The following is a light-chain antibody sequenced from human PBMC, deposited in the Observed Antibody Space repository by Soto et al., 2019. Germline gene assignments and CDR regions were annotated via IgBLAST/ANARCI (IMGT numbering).Light chain of an antibody. CDR3: QQCSNLPLT. V-gene: IGKV3-15*01. J-gene: IGKJ4*01. CDR1: QNVYNN. CDR2: DAS. Sequence: EIVMTQSPATLSASPGEGATLSCKAGQNVYNNLAWYQQRPGQPPRLLIYDASTRATGISARFSGSGYGTEFTLTISRLQSEDFAVYFCQQCSNLPLTFGGETNLEIK.